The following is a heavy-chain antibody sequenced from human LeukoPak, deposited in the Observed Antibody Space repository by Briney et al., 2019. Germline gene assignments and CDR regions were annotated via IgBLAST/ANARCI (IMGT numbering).Heavy chain of an antibody. J-gene: IGHJ4*02. V-gene: IGHV3-74*01. CDR3: ARDGNYCSGGSCYDY. CDR1: GFTFSSYW. D-gene: IGHD2-15*01. Sequence: GGSLRLSCAASGFTFSSYWMHWVRQAPGKGLVWVSRINTDGSSTRYADFVKGRFTISRDNAKKTLYLQMISLRAEDTAVYYCARDGNYCSGGSCYDYWGQGTLVTVSS. CDR2: INTDGSST.